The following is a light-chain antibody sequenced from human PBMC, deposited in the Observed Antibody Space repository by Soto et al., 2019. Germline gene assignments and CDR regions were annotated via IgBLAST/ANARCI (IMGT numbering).Light chain of an antibody. Sequence: DIQMTQSPSTLSASVGDRVTITCRASQSISSWLAWYQQKPGKAPKILIYKASSLESGVPSRFSGSGSGTEFTLTISSLQPDDFATYYCQQLWTFGQGTKVEIK. CDR1: QSISSW. CDR2: KAS. CDR3: QQLWT. J-gene: IGKJ1*01. V-gene: IGKV1-5*03.